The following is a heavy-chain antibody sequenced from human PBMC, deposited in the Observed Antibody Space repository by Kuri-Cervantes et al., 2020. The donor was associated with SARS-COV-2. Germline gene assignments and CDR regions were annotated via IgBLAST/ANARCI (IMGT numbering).Heavy chain of an antibody. V-gene: IGHV3-33*01. CDR1: GFTFSSYG. D-gene: IGHD3-3*01. J-gene: IGHJ4*02. CDR3: ARAGYYDFWSGYYPVDY. Sequence: GESLKISCAASGFTFSSYGMHWVRQAPGKGLEWVAVIWYDGSNKYYADSVRGRFTISRDNSKNTLYLQMNSLRAEDTAVYYCARAGYYDFWSGYYPVDYWGQGNLVTGAS. CDR2: IWYDGSNK.